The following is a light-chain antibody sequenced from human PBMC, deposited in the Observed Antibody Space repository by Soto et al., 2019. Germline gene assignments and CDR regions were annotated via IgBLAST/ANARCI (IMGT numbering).Light chain of an antibody. Sequence: EIVLTQSPATLSLSPGERATLSCRASQSVTSYLVWYQQKPGQAPRLLIYDASNRATGIPARFTGSGSGTDVTLTISSLEPEDFAVSYCHHSYNWPFTFGQGTRLEIK. CDR1: QSVTSY. CDR2: DAS. V-gene: IGKV3-11*01. J-gene: IGKJ5*01. CDR3: HHSYNWPFT.